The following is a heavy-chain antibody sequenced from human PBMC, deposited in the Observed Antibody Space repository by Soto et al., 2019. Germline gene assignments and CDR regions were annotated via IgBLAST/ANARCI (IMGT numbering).Heavy chain of an antibody. V-gene: IGHV1-69*13. Sequence: SVKVSCKASGATYSTSAISWVRQAPGQGLEWMGGINPILGTPDYAHKFQGRVTITADESTSTVYMELGSLRSEDTALYFCARGGVDVVATSAFDYWGQGALVTVSS. D-gene: IGHD5-12*01. J-gene: IGHJ4*02. CDR3: ARGGVDVVATSAFDY. CDR1: GATYSTSA. CDR2: INPILGTP.